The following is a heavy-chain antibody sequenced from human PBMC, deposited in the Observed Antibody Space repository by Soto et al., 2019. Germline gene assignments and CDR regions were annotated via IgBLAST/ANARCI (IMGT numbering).Heavy chain of an antibody. CDR3: ARAYDRNYLDY. CDR2: INPSDGST. Sequence: ASVKVSCKASGYIFTSYYMHWVRQAPGQGLEWMGIINPSDGSTNYAQKFEGRVTMTRDTSTSTVHMELSSLRSEDTAVYYCARAYDRNYLDYWGQGALVTVSS. D-gene: IGHD3-16*01. CDR1: GYIFTSYY. J-gene: IGHJ4*02. V-gene: IGHV1-46*01.